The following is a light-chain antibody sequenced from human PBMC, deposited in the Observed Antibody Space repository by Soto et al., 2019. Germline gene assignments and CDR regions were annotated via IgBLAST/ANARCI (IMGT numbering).Light chain of an antibody. CDR1: SSDVGGYDF. CDR3: SSYTTTTTRVV. Sequence: QSVLTQPASVSGSPGQSITISCTGTSSDVGGYDFVSWYQQHPGRAPKLIISEVTNRPSGISYRFSGSKSGNTASLTISGLQAEDEAHYYCSSYTTTTTRVVFGGGTKVTVL. J-gene: IGLJ2*01. CDR2: EVT. V-gene: IGLV2-14*01.